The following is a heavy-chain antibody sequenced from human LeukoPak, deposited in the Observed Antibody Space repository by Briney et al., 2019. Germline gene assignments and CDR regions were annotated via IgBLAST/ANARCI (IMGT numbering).Heavy chain of an antibody. J-gene: IGHJ4*02. CDR2: INHDGSEK. D-gene: IGHD2-15*01. CDR3: ARDLGYCSGGSCYFVFDY. Sequence: GGSLRLSCAASGFTFSSYYMTWVRQAPGKGLEWVANINHDGSEKYYVDSVKGRFAISRDNAKNSLYLQMNSLRAEDTADYYCARDLGYCSGGSCYFVFDYWGQGTLVTVSS. V-gene: IGHV3-7*03. CDR1: GFTFSSYY.